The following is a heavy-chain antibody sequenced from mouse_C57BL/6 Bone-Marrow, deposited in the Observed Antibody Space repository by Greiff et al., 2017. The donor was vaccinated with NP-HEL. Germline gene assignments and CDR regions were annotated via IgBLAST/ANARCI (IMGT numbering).Heavy chain of an antibody. CDR3: TTGGSSPYAMDY. D-gene: IGHD1-1*01. Sequence: EVQLQQSGAELVRPGASVKLSCTASGFNFTDDYMHWVKQRPEQGLEWIGWIDPENGATDYDSKFQGKATITADHSSNTAYLQLSSLTSEDTAVYYCTTGGSSPYAMDYWDQGTAVTVTS. CDR2: IDPENGAT. CDR1: GFNFTDDY. V-gene: IGHV14-4*01. J-gene: IGHJ4*01.